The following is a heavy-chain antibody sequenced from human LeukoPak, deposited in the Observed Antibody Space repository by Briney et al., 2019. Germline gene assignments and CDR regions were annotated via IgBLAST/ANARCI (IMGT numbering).Heavy chain of an antibody. D-gene: IGHD3-10*01. Sequence: GGSLRLSCAASGFTFSDYYTSWIRQAPGKGLEWVSYISSSGSTIYYADSVKGRFTISRDNAKNSLYLQMNSLRAEDTAVYYCARAKVSGPLDYWGQGTLVTVSS. CDR1: GFTFSDYY. J-gene: IGHJ4*02. CDR3: ARAKVSGPLDY. V-gene: IGHV3-11*01. CDR2: ISSSGSTI.